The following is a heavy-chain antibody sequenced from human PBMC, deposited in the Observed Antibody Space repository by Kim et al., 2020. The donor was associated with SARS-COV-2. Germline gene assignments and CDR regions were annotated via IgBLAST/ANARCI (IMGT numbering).Heavy chain of an antibody. Sequence: SETLSLTCTVSGYSISSGYYWGWIRQPPGKGLEWIGSIYHSGSTYYNPSLKSRVTISVDTSKNQFSLKLSSVTAADTAVYYCALSRGFVSLTAAGRRFNWFDPWGQGTLVTVSS. J-gene: IGHJ5*02. V-gene: IGHV4-38-2*02. CDR2: IYHSGST. CDR1: GYSISSGYY. D-gene: IGHD6-13*01. CDR3: ALSRGFVSLTAAGRRFNWFDP.